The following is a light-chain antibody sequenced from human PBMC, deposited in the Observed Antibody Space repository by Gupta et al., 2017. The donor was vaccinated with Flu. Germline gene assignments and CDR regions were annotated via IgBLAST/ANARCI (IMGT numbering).Light chain of an antibody. V-gene: IGKV1-33*01. CDR3: QQAVTLPRT. Sequence: DIQMTQSPSSLSASVGDRVTITCQASHNINNYLNWYQQKPGKAPKLLIYDASNLGTGVPSRFSGSRSGTDFTFTISRLQPEDFATYFCQQAVTLPRTFGQGTKLDIK. CDR1: HNINNY. J-gene: IGKJ2*01. CDR2: DAS.